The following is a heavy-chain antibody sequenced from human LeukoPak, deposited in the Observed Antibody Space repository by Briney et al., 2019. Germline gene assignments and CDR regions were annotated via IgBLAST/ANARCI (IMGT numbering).Heavy chain of an antibody. CDR1: GYG. Sequence: ASVKVFCKASGYGISWVRQAPGQGLEWMGWISAYNGNTNYAQKLQGRVTMTTDTSTSTAYMELSRLRSDDTAVYYCARRTGAYYFDYWGQGTLVTVSS. CDR2: ISAYNGNT. V-gene: IGHV1-18*01. J-gene: IGHJ4*02. D-gene: IGHD3/OR15-3a*01. CDR3: ARRTGAYYFDY.